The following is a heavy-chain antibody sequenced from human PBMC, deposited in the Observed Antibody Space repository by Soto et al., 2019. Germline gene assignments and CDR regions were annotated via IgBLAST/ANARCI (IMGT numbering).Heavy chain of an antibody. Sequence: QMRLQESGPGLVKPSETLSLTCNVSGGSVSSVKYFWSWIRQPPGKGLEWIAYIYNNGNTNYNPSLKSRATISVDTSKNQCSLKLTSVTAADSAVYFCARTVMPVGNLAAFDHWGQGVLVTVSS. CDR1: GGSVSSVKYF. D-gene: IGHD7-27*01. J-gene: IGHJ4*02. CDR2: IYNNGNT. V-gene: IGHV4-61*01. CDR3: ARTVMPVGNLAAFDH.